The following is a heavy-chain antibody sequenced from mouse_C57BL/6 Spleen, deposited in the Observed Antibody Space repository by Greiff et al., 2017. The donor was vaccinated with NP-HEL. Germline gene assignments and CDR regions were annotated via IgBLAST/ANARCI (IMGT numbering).Heavy chain of an antibody. V-gene: IGHV1-80*01. Sequence: QVQLKQSGAELVKPGASVKISCKASGYAFSSYWMNWVKQRPGKGLEWIGQIYPGDGDTNYNGKFKGKATLTADKSSSTAYMQLSSLTSEDSAVYFCAREGRQHRLRGAMDYWGQGTSVTVSS. CDR3: AREGRQHRLRGAMDY. CDR2: IYPGDGDT. D-gene: IGHD3-2*02. CDR1: GYAFSSYW. J-gene: IGHJ4*01.